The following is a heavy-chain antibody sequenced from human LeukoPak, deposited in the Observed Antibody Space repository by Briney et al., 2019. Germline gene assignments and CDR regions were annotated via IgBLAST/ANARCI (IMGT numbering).Heavy chain of an antibody. V-gene: IGHV4-39*07. CDR2: IYYSGST. J-gene: IGHJ3*02. CDR1: GGSISSKSYF. Sequence: SETLSLTCTVSGGSISSKSYFWGWIRQSPGKGLEWIGSIYYSGSTYYNPSLKSRVTISVDTSKNQFSLKLSSVTAADTAVYYCARGGIVSGTDAFDIWGQGTMVTVSS. CDR3: ARGGIVSGTDAFDI. D-gene: IGHD1-26*01.